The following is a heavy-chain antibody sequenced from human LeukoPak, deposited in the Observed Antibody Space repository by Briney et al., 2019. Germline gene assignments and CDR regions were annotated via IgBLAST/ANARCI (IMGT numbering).Heavy chain of an antibody. CDR1: GFTFSGYW. V-gene: IGHV3-7*01. J-gene: IGHJ4*02. Sequence: GGSLRLSCVASGFTFSGYWMSWVRQAPGKGLEWVANIKQDGSEKYYVDSVKGRFTISRDNAKNSLYLQMNSLRVEDTAVYYCARILVEPSLVFFDYWGQGTLVTVSP. CDR2: IKQDGSEK. CDR3: ARILVEPSLVFFDY. D-gene: IGHD2-21*01.